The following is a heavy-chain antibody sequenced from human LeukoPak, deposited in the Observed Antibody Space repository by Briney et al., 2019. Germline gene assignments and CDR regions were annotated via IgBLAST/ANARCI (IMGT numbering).Heavy chain of an antibody. CDR3: ARDPDYSTDYYYYMDV. V-gene: IGHV4-61*02. CDR2: IYTSGST. CDR1: GGSISSGSYY. J-gene: IGHJ6*03. Sequence: PAETLSLTCTVSGGSISSGSYYGRWIRQPAGRGGEGVGRIYTSGSTNYNPSLKSRVTISVDTSKNQFSLKLSSVTAADTAVYYCARDPDYSTDYYYYMDVWGKGTTVTVSS. D-gene: IGHD4-11*01.